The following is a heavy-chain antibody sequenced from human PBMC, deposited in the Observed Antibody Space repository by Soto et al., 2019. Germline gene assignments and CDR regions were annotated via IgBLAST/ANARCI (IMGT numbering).Heavy chain of an antibody. CDR3: AKQASWTYFPLSYFVH. V-gene: IGHV3-30*18. D-gene: IGHD1-7*01. J-gene: IGHJ4*02. Sequence: PGASLRLACAASGFTFSSYGMPWVRQAPGKGLEWVAVISYDGSNKYYADSVKGRFTISRDNSKNTLYLQMNSLRAEDTAVYYCAKQASWTYFPLSYFVHWGKG. CDR1: GFTFSSYG. CDR2: ISYDGSNK.